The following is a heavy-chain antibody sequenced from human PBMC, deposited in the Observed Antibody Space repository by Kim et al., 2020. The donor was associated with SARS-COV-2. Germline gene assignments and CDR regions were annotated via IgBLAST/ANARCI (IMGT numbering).Heavy chain of an antibody. CDR2: IYSEGRT. CDR3: ARDTQGVPSFVMDA. V-gene: IGHV3-53*04. CDR1: GFTVSDNY. D-gene: IGHD3-16*01. J-gene: IGHJ6*02. Sequence: GGSLRLSCAASGFTVSDNYMNWVRQAPGKGLEWIAVIYSEGRTYYADSVKGRFTVSRHNSNNPLFLQMNSLRVDDTAVYYCARDTQGVPSFVMDAWGQGT.